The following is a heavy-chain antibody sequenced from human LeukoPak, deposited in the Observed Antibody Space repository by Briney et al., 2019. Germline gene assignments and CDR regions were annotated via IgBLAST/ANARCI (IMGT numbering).Heavy chain of an antibody. CDR2: IRYDGSNK. CDR3: AKATRIYTATNWFDP. J-gene: IGHJ5*02. CDR1: GFTFSSYG. Sequence: GGSLRLSCAASGFTFSSYGMHWVRQAPGKGREWVAFIRYDGSNKYYADSVKGRVTISRDNSKNTLYLQMNSLRAEATAVYYCAKATRIYTATNWFDPWGQGPLVTVSS. V-gene: IGHV3-30*02. D-gene: IGHD2-15*01.